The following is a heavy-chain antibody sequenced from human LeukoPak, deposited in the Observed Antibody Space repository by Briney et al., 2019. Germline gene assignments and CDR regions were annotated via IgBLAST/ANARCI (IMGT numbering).Heavy chain of an antibody. Sequence: GGSLRLSCAASGFTFSSYGMHWVRQAPGKGLEWVAVIWYDGSNKYYADSVKGRFTISRDNSKNTLYLQMNSLRAEDTAVYYCARSWPGDAFDIWGQGTMVTVSS. CDR3: ARSWPGDAFDI. V-gene: IGHV3-33*01. CDR1: GFTFSSYG. CDR2: IWYDGSNK. J-gene: IGHJ3*02. D-gene: IGHD7-27*01.